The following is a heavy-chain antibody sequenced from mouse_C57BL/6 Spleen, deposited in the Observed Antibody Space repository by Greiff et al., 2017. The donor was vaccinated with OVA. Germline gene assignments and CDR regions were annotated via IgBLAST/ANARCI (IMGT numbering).Heavy chain of an antibody. D-gene: IGHD1-1*01. CDR3: AANYYGSTYYAMDY. V-gene: IGHV2-5*01. CDR2: IWRGGST. CDR1: GFSLTSYG. J-gene: IGHJ4*01. Sequence: QVQLQQSGPGLVQPSQSLSITCTVSGFSLTSYGVHWVRQSPGKGLEWLGVIWRGGSTDYNAAFMSRLSITKDNSKSQVFFKMNSLQADDTAIYYCAANYYGSTYYAMDYWGQGTSVTVSS.